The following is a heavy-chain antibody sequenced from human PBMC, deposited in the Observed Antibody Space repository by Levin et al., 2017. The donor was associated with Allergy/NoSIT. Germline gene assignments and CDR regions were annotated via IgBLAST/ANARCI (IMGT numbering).Heavy chain of an antibody. CDR1: GGTFNSHA. CDR3: ARVRRGIVASTGFDY. D-gene: IGHD1-26*01. V-gene: IGHV1-69*06. Sequence: SVKVSCKTFGGTFNSHAFAWVRQAPGQGLEWLGGIVLAYGTPNHAQKFQDRITFTADKSTSTVYMELSSLTSADTAIYYCARVRRGIVASTGFDYWGQGTLMTVSS. CDR2: IVLAYGTP. J-gene: IGHJ4*02.